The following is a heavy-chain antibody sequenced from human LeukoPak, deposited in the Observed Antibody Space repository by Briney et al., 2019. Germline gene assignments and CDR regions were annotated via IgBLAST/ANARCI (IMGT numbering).Heavy chain of an antibody. CDR1: GFTFSSYS. Sequence: PGGSLRLSCAASGFTFSSYSMNWVRQAPGKGLEWVSSISSSSSYIYYADSVKGRFTISRDNAKNSLYLQMNSLRAEDTAVYYCATSRSSGSSWYLWGQGTLVTVSS. J-gene: IGHJ4*02. V-gene: IGHV3-21*01. CDR3: ATSRSSGSSWYL. CDR2: ISSSSSYI. D-gene: IGHD6-13*01.